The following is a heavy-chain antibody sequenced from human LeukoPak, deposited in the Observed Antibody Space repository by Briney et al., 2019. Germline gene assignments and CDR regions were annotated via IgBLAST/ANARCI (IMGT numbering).Heavy chain of an antibody. D-gene: IGHD3-22*01. J-gene: IGHJ3*02. CDR3: ARDGYYDSSGYYYPDAFDI. V-gene: IGHV3-7*01. Sequence: PGGSLGLFCASSGLTFSSYWMIRVRPARAKGLEWVAHIKQDGSEKYYVDSVKGRITISRDNAKNSLYLQMNSLRAEDMAVYYCARDGYYDSSGYYYPDAFDIWCQGTMATVSS. CDR2: IKQDGSEK. CDR1: GLTFSSYW.